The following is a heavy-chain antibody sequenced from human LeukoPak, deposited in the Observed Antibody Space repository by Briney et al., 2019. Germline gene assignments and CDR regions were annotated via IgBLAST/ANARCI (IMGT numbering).Heavy chain of an antibody. CDR3: ARVGLENYYGSIGHFSEDC. V-gene: IGHV1-58*01. CDR2: IVVGSGNT. J-gene: IGHJ4*02. D-gene: IGHD3-22*01. Sequence: ASVKVSCKASGFTFTNSAVQRVRQARGQRLEWIGWIVVGSGNTNYAQKFQERVTITRDMSTSTAYMELSSLRSEDTAVYYCARVGLENYYGSIGHFSEDCWGQGTLVTVSS. CDR1: GFTFTNSA.